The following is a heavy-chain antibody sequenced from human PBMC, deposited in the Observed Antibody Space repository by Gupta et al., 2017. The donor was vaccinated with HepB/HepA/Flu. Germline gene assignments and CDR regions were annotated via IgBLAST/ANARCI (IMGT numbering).Heavy chain of an antibody. Sequence: EVQLLESGGGLVQPGWSLRLSCAASGFTFSSEAMTWVRQAPGRGLESISHIGGNGDNIFDADSVKGRFTISRDNSKNTVSLEMNSLRVEDTALYFGVKDPNWESGQGGQGTLVTVSS. CDR2: IGGNGDNI. CDR1: GFTFSSEA. CDR3: VKDPNWESGQ. J-gene: IGHJ1*01. D-gene: IGHD7-27*01. V-gene: IGHV3-23*01.